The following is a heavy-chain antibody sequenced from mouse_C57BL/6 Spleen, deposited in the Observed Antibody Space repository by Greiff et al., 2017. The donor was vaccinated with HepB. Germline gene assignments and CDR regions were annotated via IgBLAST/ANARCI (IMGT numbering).Heavy chain of an antibody. CDR1: GYTSTSYW. CDR3: ARWGVATDY. D-gene: IGHD1-1*01. J-gene: IGHJ2*01. V-gene: IGHV1-64*01. CDR2: IHPNSGST. Sequence: SGAELVKPGASVKLSCKASGYTSTSYWMHWVKQRPGQGLEWIGMIHPNSGSTNYNEKFKSKATLTVDKSSSTAYMQLSSLTSEDSAVYYCARWGVATDYWGQGTTLTVSS.